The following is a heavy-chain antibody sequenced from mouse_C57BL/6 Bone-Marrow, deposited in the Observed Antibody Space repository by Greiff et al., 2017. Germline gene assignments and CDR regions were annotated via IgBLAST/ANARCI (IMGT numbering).Heavy chain of an antibody. CDR1: GFSLSTFGMG. CDR2: IWWDDDK. Sequence: QVTLKESGPGILQPSQTLSLTCSFSGFSLSTFGMGVGWIRQPSGKGLEWLAHIWWDDDKYYNPALKSRLTISKDTSKNQVFLKIANVDTADTATYYCARIEGLYYGSSYQFAYWGQGTLVTVSA. V-gene: IGHV8-8*01. D-gene: IGHD1-1*01. CDR3: ARIEGLYYGSSYQFAY. J-gene: IGHJ3*01.